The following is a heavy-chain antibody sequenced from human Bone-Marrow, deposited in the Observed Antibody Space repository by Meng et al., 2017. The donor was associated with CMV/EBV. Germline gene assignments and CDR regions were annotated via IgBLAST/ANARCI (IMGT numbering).Heavy chain of an antibody. CDR3: GRVEQLVSDY. J-gene: IGHJ4*02. V-gene: IGHV4-38-2*02. D-gene: IGHD6-6*01. CDR1: GYSISSGYY. CDR2: IYHSGRT. Sequence: SETLSLTCTVSGYSISSGYYWAWIRQPPGKGLEWIGSIYHSGRTYSNPSLKSRVTRSVDTSKNHFSLKLSSVNAADTATYFCGRVEQLVSDYWGQGMLVTVSS.